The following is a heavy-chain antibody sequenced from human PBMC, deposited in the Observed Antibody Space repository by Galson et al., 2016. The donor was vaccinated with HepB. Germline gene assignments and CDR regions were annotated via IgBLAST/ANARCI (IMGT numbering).Heavy chain of an antibody. D-gene: IGHD5-18*01. Sequence: SETLSLTCNVSGGSISGYYWSWIRQPPGKGLEWIGHVHSSGITRSEFYLRSRVTMSVDTSTNHFSLKLTSVTAADTAVYYCARGRGGYTYGYGAGDWYFDLWGRGTLVTVSS. CDR3: ARGRGGYTYGYGAGDWYFDL. CDR1: GGSISGYY. J-gene: IGHJ2*01. CDR2: VHSSGIT. V-gene: IGHV4-4*07.